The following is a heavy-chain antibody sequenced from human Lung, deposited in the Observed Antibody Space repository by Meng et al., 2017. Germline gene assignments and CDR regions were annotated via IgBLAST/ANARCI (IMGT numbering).Heavy chain of an antibody. CDR2: ISVHNGNT. Sequence: HVQVVQSGAEVRNPGASVKVSCKTSGYTFIRHGITWVRQAPGQGLEWMGWISVHNGNTNYAEKFQGRVTMTTDTSTNTAYMELRSLTSDDTAVYYCARDLKPEGIATEYLDYWGQGTLVTVSS. J-gene: IGHJ4*02. V-gene: IGHV1-18*01. CDR3: ARDLKPEGIATEYLDY. CDR1: GYTFIRHG. D-gene: IGHD6-13*01.